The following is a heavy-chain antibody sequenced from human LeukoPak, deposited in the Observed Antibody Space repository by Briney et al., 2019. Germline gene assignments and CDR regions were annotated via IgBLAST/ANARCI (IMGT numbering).Heavy chain of an antibody. D-gene: IGHD4-17*01. CDR3: ARGDRATVTLY. CDR2: INPSGGNT. Sequence: ASVKVSCKASGYTVTSYYMHWVRQAPGQGLEWMGIINPSGGNTSYAQKFQGRVTMTRDMSTSTVYMELSSLRSADTAVYYCARGDRATVTLYWGQGTLVTVST. V-gene: IGHV1-46*01. CDR1: GYTVTSYY. J-gene: IGHJ4*02.